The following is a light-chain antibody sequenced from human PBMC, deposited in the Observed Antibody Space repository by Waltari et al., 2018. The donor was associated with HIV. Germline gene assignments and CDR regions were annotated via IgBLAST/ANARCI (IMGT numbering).Light chain of an antibody. CDR1: QSISSY. Sequence: DIQMTQSPSSLSASVGDRVTITSRASQSISSYLNWYQQKPGQAPKLLIYAASSLQSGVPSRFSGSGSGTDFTLTISSLQPEDFATYYCQQSYSTPPGLTFGGGTKVEIK. V-gene: IGKV1-39*01. J-gene: IGKJ4*01. CDR2: AAS. CDR3: QQSYSTPPGLT.